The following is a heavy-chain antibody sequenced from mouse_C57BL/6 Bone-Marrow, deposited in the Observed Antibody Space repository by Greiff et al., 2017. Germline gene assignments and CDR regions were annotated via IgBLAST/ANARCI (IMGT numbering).Heavy chain of an antibody. J-gene: IGHJ1*03. CDR3: ARGGTVGAPYWYVDV. CDR1: GYTFTSYG. Sequence: QVQLQQSGAELARPGASVKLSCKASGYTFTSYGISWVKQRTGQGLEWIGEIYPRSGNTYYNEKFKGKATLTADKSSSTAYMELRSLTSEDSAVYFCARGGTVGAPYWYVDVWGTGTTVTVSS. CDR2: IYPRSGNT. D-gene: IGHD1-1*01. V-gene: IGHV1-81*01.